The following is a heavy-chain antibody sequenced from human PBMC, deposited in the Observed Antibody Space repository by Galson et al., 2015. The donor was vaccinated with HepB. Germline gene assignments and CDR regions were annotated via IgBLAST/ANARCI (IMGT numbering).Heavy chain of an antibody. V-gene: IGHV5-51*01. CDR3: ARHIISTARMTTVTRNYYYYMDV. J-gene: IGHJ6*03. Sequence: QSGAEVKKPGESLKISCKGSGYSFTSYWIGWVRQMPGKGLEWMGIIYPGDSDTRYSPSFQGQVTISADKSISTAYLQWSSLKASDTAMYYCARHIISTARMTTVTRNYYYYMDVWGKGTTVTVSS. D-gene: IGHD4-17*01. CDR1: GYSFTSYW. CDR2: IYPGDSDT.